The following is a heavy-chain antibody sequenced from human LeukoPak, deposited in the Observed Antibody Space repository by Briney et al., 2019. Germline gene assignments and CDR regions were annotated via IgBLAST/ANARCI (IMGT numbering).Heavy chain of an antibody. Sequence: GGSLRISCAASGFTFSNYAMYWVRQAPGKGLEYVSAISSNGGSTDYANSVKGRFTISRDNSKNRLFLQMGSLRAEDMAVYYCARGGYYDSSGSFEYWGQGTLVTVSS. D-gene: IGHD3-22*01. J-gene: IGHJ4*02. V-gene: IGHV3-64*01. CDR3: ARGGYYDSSGSFEY. CDR1: GFTFSNYA. CDR2: ISSNGGST.